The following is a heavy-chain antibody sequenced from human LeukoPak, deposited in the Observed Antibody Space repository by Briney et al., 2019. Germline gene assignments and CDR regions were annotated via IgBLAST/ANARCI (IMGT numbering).Heavy chain of an antibody. CDR2: IYYSGST. CDR3: ATGYYDSSGSPAYDAFDI. CDR1: GGSISSYY. D-gene: IGHD3-22*01. V-gene: IGHV4-59*08. Sequence: PSETLSLPCTVSGGSISSYYWSWIRHPPGKGLEWIGYIYYSGSTNYNPSLKSRVTISVDTSKNQFSLKLSSVTAADTAVYYCATGYYDSSGSPAYDAFDIWGQGTMVTVSS. J-gene: IGHJ3*02.